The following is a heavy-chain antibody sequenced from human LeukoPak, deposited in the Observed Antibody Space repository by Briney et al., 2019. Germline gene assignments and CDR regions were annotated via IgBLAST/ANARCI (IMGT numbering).Heavy chain of an antibody. J-gene: IGHJ4*02. CDR3: ARGQDSESYYAIDY. Sequence: SETLSLTCAVSGGSISSSNWWSWVRQPPGKGLEWIGEIYHSGSTNYNPSLKSRVTISVDKSKNQFSLKLSSVTAADTAVYYCARGQDSESYYAIDYWGQGTLVTVSS. CDR2: IYHSGST. D-gene: IGHD1-26*01. CDR1: GGSISSSNW. V-gene: IGHV4-4*02.